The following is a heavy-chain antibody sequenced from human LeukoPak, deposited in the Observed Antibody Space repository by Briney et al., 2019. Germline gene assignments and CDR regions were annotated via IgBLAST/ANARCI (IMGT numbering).Heavy chain of an antibody. CDR1: GGSFSGYY. Sequence: PSETLSLTCAAYGGSFSGYYWGWIRQPPGKGLEWIGIISYSGSTNYNPSLKSRVTISVGTSKKQFSLNLSSVTAADTAVYYCSRYSSSVGWFDPWGQGTLVTVSS. D-gene: IGHD6-6*01. J-gene: IGHJ5*02. CDR3: SRYSSSVGWFDP. V-gene: IGHV4-34*01. CDR2: ISYSGST.